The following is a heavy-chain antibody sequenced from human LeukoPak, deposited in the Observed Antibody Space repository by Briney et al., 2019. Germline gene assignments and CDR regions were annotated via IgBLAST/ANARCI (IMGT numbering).Heavy chain of an antibody. CDR2: ISRSGSTI. Sequence: TGGSLRLSCAASGFTFSSYEMNWVRQAPGKGLEWVSYISRSGSTIYYADSVKGRFTISRDNAKNSLYLQMSSLRAEDTAVYYCARDTYSNSATFDYWGQGTLVTVSS. J-gene: IGHJ4*02. D-gene: IGHD4-11*01. V-gene: IGHV3-48*03. CDR3: ARDTYSNSATFDY. CDR1: GFTFSSYE.